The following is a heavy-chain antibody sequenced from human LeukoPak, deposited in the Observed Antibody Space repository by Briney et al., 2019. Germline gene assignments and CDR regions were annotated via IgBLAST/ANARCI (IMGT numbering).Heavy chain of an antibody. Sequence: GGSLRLSCAASGFAFSSYAMSWVRQGPGKGLECVSVISNDGDTYYADSVKGRFIISRDTSKNTVSLQMNSLRAEDTAVYYCAGDKTTGGWYEFDYWGQGTLVTVSS. CDR3: AGDKTTGGWYEFDY. CDR1: GFAFSSYA. CDR2: ISNDGDT. V-gene: IGHV3-53*01. D-gene: IGHD6-19*01. J-gene: IGHJ4*02.